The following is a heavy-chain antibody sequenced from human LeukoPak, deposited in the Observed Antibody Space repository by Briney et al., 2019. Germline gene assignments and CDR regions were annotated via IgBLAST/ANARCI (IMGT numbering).Heavy chain of an antibody. CDR2: ISGSGGST. CDR1: GFTFSSYG. D-gene: IGHD5-18*01. J-gene: IGHJ3*02. CDR3: AKGAAMVTEGDAFDI. V-gene: IGHV3-23*01. Sequence: GGPLRLSCAASGFTFSSYGMSWVRQAPGKGLEWVSAISGSGGSTYYADSVKGRFTISRDNSKSTLYLQMNSLRAEDTAVYYCAKGAAMVTEGDAFDIWGQGTMVTVSS.